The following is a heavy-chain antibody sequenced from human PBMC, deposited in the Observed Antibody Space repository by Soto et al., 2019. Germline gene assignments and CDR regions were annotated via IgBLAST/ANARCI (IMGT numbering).Heavy chain of an antibody. J-gene: IGHJ4*02. V-gene: IGHV4-39*01. Sequence: QLQLQESGPGLVKPSETLSLTCIVSGASLSSSSYYWAWIRQPPGKGLEWIGTIYYNGNTYYNPSLKXXVXXSXXXXXXXXXXXXXXXXXXXXXXXXXXXXXXXXXLLAINYWGQGTLVTVSS. D-gene: IGHD2-8*02. CDR2: IYYNGNT. CDR3: XXXXXXXXLLAINY. CDR1: GASLSSSSYY.